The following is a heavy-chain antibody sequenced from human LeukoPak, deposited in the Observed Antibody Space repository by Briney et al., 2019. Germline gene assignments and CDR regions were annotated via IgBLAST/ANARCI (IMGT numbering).Heavy chain of an antibody. CDR3: ADLGTSTVARTE. J-gene: IGHJ4*02. D-gene: IGHD1-7*01. Sequence: GGSLRLSCAGSGFTFNNYEMNWVRQAPGKGLEWVSYISSSGSTIYYADSVKGRFTISRDNAKNSLYLQMNSLRAEDTAVYYCADLGTSTVARTEWGQGTLVTVSS. V-gene: IGHV3-48*03. CDR2: ISSSGSTI. CDR1: GFTFNNYE.